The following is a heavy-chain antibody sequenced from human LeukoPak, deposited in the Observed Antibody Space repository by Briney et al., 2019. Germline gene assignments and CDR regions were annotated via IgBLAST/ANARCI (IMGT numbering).Heavy chain of an antibody. CDR3: ASAGLTYGSGSYFVY. V-gene: IGHV3-7*03. CDR2: IKQDRSEK. D-gene: IGHD3-10*01. J-gene: IGHJ4*02. Sequence: GGSLRLSCAASGFTFTNYWMSWVRQAPGKGLELVANIKQDRSEKYYVDSVKGRFTISRDNAKNSLYLQMNSLRAEDTALYYCASAGLTYGSGSYFVYWGQGTLVTVSS. CDR1: GFTFTNYW.